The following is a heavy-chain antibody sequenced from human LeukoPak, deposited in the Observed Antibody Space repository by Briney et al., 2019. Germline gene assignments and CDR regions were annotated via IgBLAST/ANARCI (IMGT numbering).Heavy chain of an antibody. CDR2: ITGGGTST. CDR1: GFTFNTYA. J-gene: IGHJ4*02. V-gene: IGHV3-23*01. D-gene: IGHD3-22*01. Sequence: GGSLRLSCAASGFTFNTYAMSWVRQAPGKGLEWVSAITGGGTSTYHADSAKGRFTISRDNSKNTLYLQMNSLRAEDTAVYYCAKESYYDSSGYSLFDYWGQGTLVTVSS. CDR3: AKESYYDSSGYSLFDY.